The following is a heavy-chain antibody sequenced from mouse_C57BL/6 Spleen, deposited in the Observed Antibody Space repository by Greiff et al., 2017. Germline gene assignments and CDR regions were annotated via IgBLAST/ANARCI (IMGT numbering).Heavy chain of an antibody. V-gene: IGHV1-69*01. CDR3: ARSLGYGSSYGYFDV. D-gene: IGHD1-1*01. J-gene: IGHJ1*03. CDR1: GYTFTSYW. CDR2: IDPSDSYT. Sequence: VQLQQPGAELVMPGASVKLSCKASGYTFTSYWMHWVKQRPGQGLEWIGEIDPSDSYTNYNQKFKGKSTLTVDKSSSTAYMQLSSLTSEDSAVYYGARSLGYGSSYGYFDVWGTGTTVTVSS.